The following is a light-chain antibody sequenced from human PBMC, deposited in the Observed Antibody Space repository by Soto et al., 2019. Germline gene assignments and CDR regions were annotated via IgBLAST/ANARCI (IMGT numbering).Light chain of an antibody. J-gene: IGLJ2*01. V-gene: IGLV2-14*01. Sequence: QSALTQPASVSGSPGQSITISCTGTRSDVGGYNYVSWYQLHPGKAPKLMIYGVSNRPSGVSNHFSGSKSGNTASLTISGLLAEDEADYYCSSYTSSSTVVFGGGTKLTVL. CDR2: GVS. CDR3: SSYTSSSTVV. CDR1: RSDVGGYNY.